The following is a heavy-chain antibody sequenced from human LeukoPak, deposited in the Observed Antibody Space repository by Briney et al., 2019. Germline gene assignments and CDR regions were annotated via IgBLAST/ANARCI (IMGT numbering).Heavy chain of an antibody. CDR2: ISSSSSYI. D-gene: IGHD3-10*02. CDR1: GFTFSSYS. Sequence: GSLRLSCSASGFTFSSYSMNWVRQAPGKGLEWVSSISSSSSYIYYADSVEGRFTISRDNAKNSLYLQMNSLRAEDTAVYYCARVQGSWVSGDSETWGQGTLVTVSS. J-gene: IGHJ5*02. V-gene: IGHV3-21*01. CDR3: ARVQGSWVSGDSET.